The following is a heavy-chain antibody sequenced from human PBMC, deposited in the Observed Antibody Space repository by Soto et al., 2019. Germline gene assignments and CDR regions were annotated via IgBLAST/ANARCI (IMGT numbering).Heavy chain of an antibody. Sequence: SETLSLTCTVSGGSISSSSYYWGWIRQPPGKGLEWIGSIYYSGSTYYNPSLKSRVTISVDTSKNQFSLKLSPVTAADTAVYYCANSGYDLWEYYFDYWGQGTLVTVSS. J-gene: IGHJ4*02. CDR1: GGSISSSSYY. D-gene: IGHD5-12*01. CDR2: IYYSGST. CDR3: ANSGYDLWEYYFDY. V-gene: IGHV4-39*01.